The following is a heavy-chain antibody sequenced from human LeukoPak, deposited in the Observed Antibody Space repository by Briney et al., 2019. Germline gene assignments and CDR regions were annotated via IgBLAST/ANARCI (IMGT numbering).Heavy chain of an antibody. D-gene: IGHD1-1*01. Sequence: GSSVKVSCKASGGTFSSYAISWVRQAPGQGLEWMGGIIPIFGTANYAQKFQGRVTITADESTSTAYMELSSLRSEDTAVYYCARGQREPYYYYYYYMDVWGKGTTVTISS. CDR3: ARGQREPYYYYYYYMDV. CDR2: IIPIFGTA. V-gene: IGHV1-69*01. J-gene: IGHJ6*03. CDR1: GGTFSSYA.